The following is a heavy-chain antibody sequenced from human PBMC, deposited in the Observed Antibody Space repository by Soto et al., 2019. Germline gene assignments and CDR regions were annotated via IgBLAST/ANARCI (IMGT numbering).Heavy chain of an antibody. CDR3: AKGSASSRPYYFDY. CDR2: ITGSGGDT. V-gene: IGHV3-23*01. Sequence: EVQLLDSGGGLVQRGGSLRLSCAASGFTFSSYVMSWVRQAPGKGLEWVSAITGSGGDTYYADSVKGQFTISRDNSKSTLYLQMNSLRAEDTALYYCAKGSASSRPYYFDYWGQGTLVPVSS. D-gene: IGHD6-6*01. J-gene: IGHJ4*02. CDR1: GFTFSSYV.